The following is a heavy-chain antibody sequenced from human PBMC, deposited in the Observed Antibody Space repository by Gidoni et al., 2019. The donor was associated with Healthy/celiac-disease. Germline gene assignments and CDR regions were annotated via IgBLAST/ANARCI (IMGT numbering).Heavy chain of an antibody. CDR2: INHSGST. D-gene: IGHD3-16*02. CDR3: ARRGDLVSGVFSF. Sequence: QVQLQQWGAGLLKPSETLSLTCAVYGGSFSGYYWSWIRQPPGKGLEWIGEINHSGSTNYNPSLKSRVTISVDTSKNQFSLKLSSVTAADTAVYYCARRGDLVSGVFSFWGQGTLVTVSS. CDR1: GGSFSGYY. V-gene: IGHV4-34*01. J-gene: IGHJ4*02.